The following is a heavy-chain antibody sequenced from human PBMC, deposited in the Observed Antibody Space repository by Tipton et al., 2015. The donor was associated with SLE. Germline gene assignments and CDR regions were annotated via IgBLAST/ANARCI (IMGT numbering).Heavy chain of an antibody. J-gene: IGHJ4*02. D-gene: IGHD3-3*01. CDR1: GGSFSGYY. CDR3: ASGTLEWSHEPDY. Sequence: TLSLTCAVYGGSFSGYYWSWIRQPPGRGLEWIGEINHSGSTNYNPSLKSRVTISADTSKNVFSLRLSSVTAADTAMFYCASGTLEWSHEPDYWGQGTLVTVSS. V-gene: IGHV4-34*01. CDR2: INHSGST.